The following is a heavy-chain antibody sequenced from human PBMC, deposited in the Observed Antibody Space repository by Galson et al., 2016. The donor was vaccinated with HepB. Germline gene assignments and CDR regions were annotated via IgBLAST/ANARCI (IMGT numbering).Heavy chain of an antibody. CDR1: GFIFSNYA. V-gene: IGHV4-59*01. D-gene: IGHD6-13*01. CDR3: ARRAAAGNFDY. CDR2: IYYSGNT. Sequence: LRLSCAASGFIFSNYAMSWVRQAPGKGLEWIAFIYYSGNTNYNPSLKSRVTISVDTSKNQFSLNLSSVTAADTAVYYCARRAAAGNFDYWGQGTLVTVSS. J-gene: IGHJ4*02.